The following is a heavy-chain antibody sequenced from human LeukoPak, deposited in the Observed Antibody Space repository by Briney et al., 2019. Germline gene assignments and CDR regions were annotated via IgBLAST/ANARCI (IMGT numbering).Heavy chain of an antibody. V-gene: IGHV3-23*01. CDR3: ARDPQFVRGDYYFDY. D-gene: IGHD3-10*01. J-gene: IGHJ4*02. CDR2: ISGSGGST. CDR1: GFTFSTYA. Sequence: WGSLRLSCVASGFTFSTYAMIWVRQAPGKGLEWVSTISGSGGSTYYADSVKGRFTISRDNSKNTMYLQMNSLRADDTAIYYCARDPQFVRGDYYFDYWGQGTLVTVSS.